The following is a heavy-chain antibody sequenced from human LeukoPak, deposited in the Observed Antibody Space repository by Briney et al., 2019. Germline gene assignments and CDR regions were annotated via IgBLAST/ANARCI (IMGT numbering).Heavy chain of an antibody. CDR1: GGSFSGYY. J-gene: IGHJ6*02. CDR3: ARVLHGMDV. Sequence: SETLSLTCAVYGGSFSGYYWSWIRQPPGKGLEWIGYIYYSGSTNYNPSLKSRVTISVDTSKNQFSLKLSSVTAADTAVYYCARVLHGMDVWGQGTTVTVSS. CDR2: IYYSGST. V-gene: IGHV4-59*01.